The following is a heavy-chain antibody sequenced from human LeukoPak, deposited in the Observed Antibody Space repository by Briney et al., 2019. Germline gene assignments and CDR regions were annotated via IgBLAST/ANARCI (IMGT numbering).Heavy chain of an antibody. V-gene: IGHV3-7*01. CDR2: IKKDESEK. J-gene: IGHJ4*02. D-gene: IGHD3-10*01. Sequence: GGSLRLSCAASGFTVSSYWMSWVRQVPGKGLEWVANIKKDESEKHYVDSVEGRFTVSRDDARNLLFLQMNSLRAGGTAVYYCAREGISGGIFDYWGQGALVAVSS. CDR1: GFTVSSYW. CDR3: AREGISGGIFDY.